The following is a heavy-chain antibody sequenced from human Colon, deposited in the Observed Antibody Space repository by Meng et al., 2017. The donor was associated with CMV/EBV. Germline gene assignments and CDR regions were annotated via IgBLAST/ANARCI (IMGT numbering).Heavy chain of an antibody. CDR3: AKELSGRVASYYFAY. Sequence: GESLKISCAASGFTFNRYAMSWVRQAPGKGLEWVSSINDGGDSTYYADSVKGRFTVSRDNSKNTLYLQMNSLRAEDTAVYYCAKELSGRVASYYFAYWGQGTLVTVSS. J-gene: IGHJ4*02. V-gene: IGHV3-23*01. D-gene: IGHD1-26*01. CDR1: GFTFNRYA. CDR2: INDGGDST.